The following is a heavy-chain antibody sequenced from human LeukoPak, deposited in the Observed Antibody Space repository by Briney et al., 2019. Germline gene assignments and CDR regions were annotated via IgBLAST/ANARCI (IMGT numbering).Heavy chain of an antibody. D-gene: IGHD1-26*01. J-gene: IGHJ4*02. CDR2: INSDGSST. V-gene: IGHV3-74*01. CDR1: RFTFSTYW. CDR3: VKDMINIVGATTLFDY. Sequence: GGSLRLSCAASRFTFSTYWMHWVRQAPGKGLVWVSRINSDGSSTGYADSVRGRFTISRDNAKNSLYLQMNSLRDEDTALYYCVKDMINIVGATTLFDYWGQGTLVTVSS.